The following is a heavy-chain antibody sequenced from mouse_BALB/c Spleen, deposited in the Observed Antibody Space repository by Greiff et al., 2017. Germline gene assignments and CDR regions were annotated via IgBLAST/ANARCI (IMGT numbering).Heavy chain of an antibody. CDR2: ISTYYGDA. J-gene: IGHJ4*01. Sequence: QVQLQQSGAELVRPGVSLKISCKGSGYTFTDYAMHWVKQSHAKSLEWIGVISTYYGDASYNQKFKGKATMTVDKSSSTAYMELARLTSEDSAIYYCARSGMGRAMDYWGQGTSVTVSS. D-gene: IGHD4-1*01. V-gene: IGHV1S137*01. CDR3: ARSGMGRAMDY. CDR1: GYTFTDYA.